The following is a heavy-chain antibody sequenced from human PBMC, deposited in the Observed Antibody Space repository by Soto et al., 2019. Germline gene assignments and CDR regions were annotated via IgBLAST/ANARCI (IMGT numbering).Heavy chain of an antibody. CDR2: ISGSGGST. CDR3: AKGGLNYYDSSGYPYAFAI. J-gene: IGHJ3*02. Sequence: PGGSLRLSCAASGFTFSSYAMSWVRQAPGKGLEWVSAISGSGGSTYYADSVKGRFTISRGNSKNTLYLQMNSLRAEDTAVYYCAKGGLNYYDSSGYPYAFAIWGQGTMVTVSS. V-gene: IGHV3-23*01. D-gene: IGHD3-22*01. CDR1: GFTFSSYA.